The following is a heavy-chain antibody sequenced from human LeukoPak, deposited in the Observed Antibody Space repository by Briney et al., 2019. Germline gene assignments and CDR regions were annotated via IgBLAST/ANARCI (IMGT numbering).Heavy chain of an antibody. Sequence: SETLSLTCTVSGGSISSSSYSWGWIRQPPGKGLEWIGSIYYSASTYYNPSLKRRVTISVDTSKNQFSLPLSSVTAADTAVYYCARGDYDILTWYYWGQGTLVTVSS. V-gene: IGHV4-39*01. CDR3: ARGDYDILTWYY. CDR1: GGSISSSSYS. CDR2: IYYSAST. J-gene: IGHJ4*02. D-gene: IGHD3-9*01.